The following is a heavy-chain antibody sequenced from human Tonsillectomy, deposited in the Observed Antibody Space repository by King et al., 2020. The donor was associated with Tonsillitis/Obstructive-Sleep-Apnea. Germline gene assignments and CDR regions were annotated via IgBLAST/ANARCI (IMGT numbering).Heavy chain of an antibody. V-gene: IGHV3-23*04. J-gene: IGHJ2*01. D-gene: IGHD1-26*01. CDR3: AKDRVGPGWYFDL. CDR2: CISSGITT. Sequence: VQLVESGGGLVQPGGSLRLSCAASGFTFSSSAMGWVRQAPGKGLEGVPACISSGITTYYADSVKGRFTMSRENSKSTLYLQMDSLRAEDTAIYYCAKDRVGPGWYFDLRGRGTLVTVSS. CDR1: GFTFSSSA.